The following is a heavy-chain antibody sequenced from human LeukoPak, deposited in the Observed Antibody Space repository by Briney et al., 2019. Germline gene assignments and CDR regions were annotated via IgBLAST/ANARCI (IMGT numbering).Heavy chain of an antibody. CDR1: GFAFSSYW. J-gene: IGHJ4*02. V-gene: IGHV3-7*03. CDR2: IKKDGSEK. D-gene: IGHD5-18*01. Sequence: PGGSLRLSCAASGFAFSSYWMNWVRQAPGKGLEWVANIKKDGSEKYYVDSVKGRFTISRDNAKNSLFLQMNSLRAEDTAVYYCAREPGYSYGCFFDYWGQGTLVTVSS. CDR3: AREPGYSYGCFFDY.